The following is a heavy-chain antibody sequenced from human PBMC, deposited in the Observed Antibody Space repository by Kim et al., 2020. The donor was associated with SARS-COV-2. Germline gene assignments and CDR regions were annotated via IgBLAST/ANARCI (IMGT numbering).Heavy chain of an antibody. CDR2: ISSKSSYI. J-gene: IGHJ4*02. CDR1: GFTFSSYN. V-gene: IGHV3-21*01. D-gene: IGHD4-17*01. CDR3: ARFHPDYLFDY. Sequence: GGSLRLSCAASGFTFSSYNIHWVRQAPGKGLEWVSSISSKSSYIYYADSVKGRFTISRDNAKNSLYLQMNRLRADDAAVYYCARFHPDYLFDYWGQGTLVTVSS.